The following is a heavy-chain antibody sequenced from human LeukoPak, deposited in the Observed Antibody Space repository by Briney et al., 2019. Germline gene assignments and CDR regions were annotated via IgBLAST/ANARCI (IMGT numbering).Heavy chain of an antibody. CDR3: TTEVGATSWFDP. J-gene: IGHJ5*02. CDR1: GFTFSNAW. D-gene: IGHD1-26*01. V-gene: IGHV3-15*01. CDR2: IKSKTDGGTT. Sequence: SGGSLRLSCAASGFTFSNAWMSWVRQAPGKGLEWVGRIKSKTDGGTTDYAAPVKGRFTISRDDSKNTLYLQMNSLKTEDTAVYYCTTEVGATSWFDPWGQGTLVTVSS.